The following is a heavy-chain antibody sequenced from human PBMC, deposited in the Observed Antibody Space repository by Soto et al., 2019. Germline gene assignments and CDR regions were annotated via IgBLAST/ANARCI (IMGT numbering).Heavy chain of an antibody. V-gene: IGHV3-23*01. Sequence: PGGSLRLSCAASGFTFSNYGMSWVRQAPGKGLEWVSVISGSGGSTYYADSVKGWFTLSRDNSKNTVYLQMNSLRAEDTAVYYCAKDSPVGVPLLRDLHDWGQGTLVTVSS. CDR3: AKDSPVGVPLLRDLHD. J-gene: IGHJ1*01. CDR1: GFTFSNYG. D-gene: IGHD2-15*01. CDR2: ISGSGGST.